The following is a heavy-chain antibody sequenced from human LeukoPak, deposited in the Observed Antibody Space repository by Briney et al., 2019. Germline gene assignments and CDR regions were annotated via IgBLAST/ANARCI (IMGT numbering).Heavy chain of an antibody. CDR3: ARPGITGTMGYGAFDI. J-gene: IGHJ3*02. CDR2: IDSSSSYI. V-gene: IGHV3-21*01. CDR1: GFTFSSYS. D-gene: IGHD1-7*01. Sequence: PGGSLRLSCAASGFTFSSYSINWVRQAPAKGQEWVSSIDSSSSYIYYADSVKGRFTISRDNAKNSLFLQMNSLRVEDTAVYYCARPGITGTMGYGAFDIWGQGTRVTVSS.